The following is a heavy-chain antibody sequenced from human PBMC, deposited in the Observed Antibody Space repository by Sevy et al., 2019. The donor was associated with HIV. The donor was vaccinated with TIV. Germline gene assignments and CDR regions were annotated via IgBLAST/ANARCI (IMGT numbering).Heavy chain of an antibody. J-gene: IGHJ4*02. D-gene: IGHD3-22*01. CDR2: ISSSSDTI. CDR1: GFTFSTYS. Sequence: GGSLRLSCAASGFTFSTYSMNWVRQAPGKGLEWVSFISSSSDTIYYADSVKGRFTISRYNARNSLYLQMNNLRDEGAAVYYCAGGYDSSGNPYYFDYWGRGTLVTVSS. V-gene: IGHV3-48*02. CDR3: AGGYDSSGNPYYFDY.